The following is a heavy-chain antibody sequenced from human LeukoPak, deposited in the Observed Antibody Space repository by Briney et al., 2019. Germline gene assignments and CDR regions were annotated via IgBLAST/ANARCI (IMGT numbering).Heavy chain of an antibody. CDR2: IIPIFGTA. J-gene: IGHJ5*02. V-gene: IGHV1-69*06. D-gene: IGHD4-23*01. Sequence: GASVKVSCKASGYTFTSYDINWVRQATGQGLEWMGGIIPIFGTANYAQKFQGRVTITADKSTSTAYMELSSLRSEDTAVYYCARDNSVEDTAWWFDPWGQGTLVTVSS. CDR3: ARDNSVEDTAWWFDP. CDR1: GYTFTSYD.